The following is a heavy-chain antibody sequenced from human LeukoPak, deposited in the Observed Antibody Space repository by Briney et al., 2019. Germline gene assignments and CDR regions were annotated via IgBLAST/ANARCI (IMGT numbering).Heavy chain of an antibody. J-gene: IGHJ1*01. CDR1: GNSFTSYW. CDR2: IYPGDSDT. CDR3: ASGEMATIIIAEYFQH. Sequence: GESLKISCKGSGNSFTSYWIGWVRQMPGKGLEWMGIIYPGDSDTRYSPSFQSQVTISADKSISTAYLQWSSLKASDTAMYYCASGEMATIIIAEYFQHWGQGTLVTVSS. V-gene: IGHV5-51*01. D-gene: IGHD5-24*01.